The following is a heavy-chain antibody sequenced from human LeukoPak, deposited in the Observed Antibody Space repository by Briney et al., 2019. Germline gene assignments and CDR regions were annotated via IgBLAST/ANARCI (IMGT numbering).Heavy chain of an antibody. Sequence: ASVKVSCKVSGYTLTELSMHWVRQAPGKGLEWMGGFDPEDGETIYAQKFQGRVTMTEDTSTDTAYMELSSLRSEDTAVYYCATGDSSSWYKNYYYYYMDVWGKGTTVTVSS. V-gene: IGHV1-24*01. CDR1: GYTLTELS. CDR3: ATGDSSSWYKNYYYYYMDV. J-gene: IGHJ6*03. CDR2: FDPEDGET. D-gene: IGHD6-13*01.